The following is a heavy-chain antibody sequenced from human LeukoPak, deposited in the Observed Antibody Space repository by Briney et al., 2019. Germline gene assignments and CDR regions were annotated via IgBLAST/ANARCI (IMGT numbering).Heavy chain of an antibody. J-gene: IGHJ4*02. CDR1: GFTFSSYA. CDR3: ARESDFWSGYYDY. Sequence: PGGSLRLSCAASGFTFSSYAMHWVRQAPGKGLEWVAVISYDGSNKYYADSVKGRFTISRDNSKNTLYLQMNSLRAEDTAVYYCARESDFWSGYYDYWGQGTLVTVSS. CDR2: ISYDGSNK. V-gene: IGHV3-30*04. D-gene: IGHD3-3*01.